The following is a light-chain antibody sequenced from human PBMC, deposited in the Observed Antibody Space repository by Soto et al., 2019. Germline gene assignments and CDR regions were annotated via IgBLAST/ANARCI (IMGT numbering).Light chain of an antibody. Sequence: QSVLTQPPSVSGSPGQSITISCTGTSSDVGGYDYVSWYQQHPGKAPKFMIYEVTNRPSGASHRFSGSKSGNTASLTISGLQAEDEADYYCTSYTSSSTYVFGTGTKVTVL. CDR1: SSDVGGYDY. V-gene: IGLV2-14*01. CDR3: TSYTSSSTYV. CDR2: EVT. J-gene: IGLJ1*01.